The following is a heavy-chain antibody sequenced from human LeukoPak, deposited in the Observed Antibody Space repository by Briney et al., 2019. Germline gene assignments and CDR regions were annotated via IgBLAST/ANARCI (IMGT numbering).Heavy chain of an antibody. CDR3: ARDGWATSDY. V-gene: IGHV3-74*01. CDR1: GFSFSTSW. D-gene: IGHD3-10*01. J-gene: IGHJ4*02. CDR2: ISDDGSDT. Sequence: GGSLRLSCAASGFSFSTSWMHWVRQGPGKGLVWVSRISDDGSDTIYADSVKGRFTISRDNAKNSLYLQMNSLRAEDTAVYYCARDGWATSDYWGQGTLVTVSS.